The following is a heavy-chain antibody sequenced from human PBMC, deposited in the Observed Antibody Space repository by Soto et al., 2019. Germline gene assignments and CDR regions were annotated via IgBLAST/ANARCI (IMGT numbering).Heavy chain of an antibody. J-gene: IGHJ3*02. CDR1: GASVRDYN. D-gene: IGHD3-16*02. CDR3: AKSGYPAMQAFDI. Sequence: SETLSLTCTVSGASVRDYNWNWIRQPPGRGLEWIGFIHHTGSNTYSPSLRSRVTMSVDTSRNQFSLMMTSVTAADTAVYYCAKSGYPAMQAFDIWGQGTLLTV. CDR2: IHHTGSN. V-gene: IGHV4-59*02.